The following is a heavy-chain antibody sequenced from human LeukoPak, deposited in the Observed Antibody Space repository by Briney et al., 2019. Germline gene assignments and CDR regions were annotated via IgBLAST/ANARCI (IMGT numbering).Heavy chain of an antibody. Sequence: GGSLRLSCAASGFTVSSNYMSWVRQAPGKGLEWASVISGSGESTNYADSVRGRFTISRDNVHNTLYLQMHSLRAEDTAIYFCARKECGSTSCYTREYFQYWGQGTLVTVSS. J-gene: IGHJ1*01. CDR3: ARKECGSTSCYTREYFQY. D-gene: IGHD2-2*02. V-gene: IGHV3-53*01. CDR1: GFTVSSNY. CDR2: ISGSGEST.